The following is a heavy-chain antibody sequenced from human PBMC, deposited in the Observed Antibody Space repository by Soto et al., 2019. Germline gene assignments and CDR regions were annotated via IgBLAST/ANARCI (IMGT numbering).Heavy chain of an antibody. CDR2: IKNDGSGA. CDR1: GLTFSNYW. Sequence: EVQLVESVGDLVQPGGSLRLSCVASGLTFSNYWMHWFRQPPGKGLEWFSRIKNDGSGAYYADSVQSRFTISRDNAKNTLYLQVNSLRAEDTAVYYCTRGDGEYNDGNGYLGRHWGQGTLVTVSS. J-gene: IGHJ4*02. D-gene: IGHD5-18*01. V-gene: IGHV3-74*01. CDR3: TRGDGEYNDGNGYLGRH.